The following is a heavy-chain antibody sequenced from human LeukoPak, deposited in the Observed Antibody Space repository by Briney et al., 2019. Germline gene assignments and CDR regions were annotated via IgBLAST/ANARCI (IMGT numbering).Heavy chain of an antibody. D-gene: IGHD2-2*01. CDR1: GGSISSGGYY. V-gene: IGHV4-30-2*01. CDR2: IYHSGST. Sequence: PSQTLSLTCTVSGGSISSGGYYWSWIRQPPGKGLERIGYIYHSGSTYYNPSLKSRVTISVDRSKNQFSLKLSSVTAADTAVYYCARSIVVVPAAEYYFDYWGQGTLVTVSS. CDR3: ARSIVVVPAAEYYFDY. J-gene: IGHJ4*02.